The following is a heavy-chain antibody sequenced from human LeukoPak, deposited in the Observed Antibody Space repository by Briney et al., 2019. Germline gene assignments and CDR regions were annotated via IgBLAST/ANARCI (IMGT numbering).Heavy chain of an antibody. CDR2: IHPNSGGT. D-gene: IGHD6-6*01. CDR3: GRKSAARKTSEFDY. V-gene: IGHV1-2*02. J-gene: IGHJ4*02. Sequence: ASVKVSCKASGYTFTDYYMNWVRQAPGQGLEWMGWIHPNSGGTNYAQKFQGRVTMTRDTSISTAYMELSRLTFDDTAVYYCGRKSAARKTSEFDYWGQGSLVTVSS. CDR1: GYTFTDYY.